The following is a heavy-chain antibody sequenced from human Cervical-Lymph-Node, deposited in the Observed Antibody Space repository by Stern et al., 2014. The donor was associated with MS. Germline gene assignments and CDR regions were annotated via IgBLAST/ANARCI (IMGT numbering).Heavy chain of an antibody. Sequence: VQLVESGPGLVKPSQTLSLTCTVSGGSISSSGYYWSWIRQPADKGLEWIGRIHDSGSTYYNPSPQSRVTISMDTAKNPFSLKLPSVTAADTAVYYCATTRWDLFTWNWFDPWGQGTLVTVSS. D-gene: IGHD1-26*01. V-gene: IGHV4-61*02. CDR1: GGSISSSGYY. CDR2: IHDSGST. CDR3: ATTRWDLFTWNWFDP. J-gene: IGHJ5*02.